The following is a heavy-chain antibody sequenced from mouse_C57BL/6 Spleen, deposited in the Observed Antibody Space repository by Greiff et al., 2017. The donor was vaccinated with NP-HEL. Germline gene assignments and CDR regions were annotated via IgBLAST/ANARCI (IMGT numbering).Heavy chain of an antibody. CDR2: IDPSDSET. CDR1: GYTFTSYW. Sequence: QVQLKQPGAELVRPGSSVKLSCKASGYTFTSYWMHWVKQRPIQGLEWIGNIDPSDSETHYNQKFKDKATLTVDKSSSTAYMQLSSLTSEDSAVYYCARCYGSSYGYFDVWGTGTTVTVSS. D-gene: IGHD1-1*01. CDR3: ARCYGSSYGYFDV. V-gene: IGHV1-52*01. J-gene: IGHJ1*03.